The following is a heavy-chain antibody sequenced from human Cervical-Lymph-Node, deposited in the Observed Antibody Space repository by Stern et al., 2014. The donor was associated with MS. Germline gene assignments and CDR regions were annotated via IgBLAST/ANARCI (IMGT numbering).Heavy chain of an antibody. CDR2: IIPMVGTA. Sequence: VQLVQSGAEVKKPGSSVKVSCKASGGTFTSYAISWVRQAPGQGLEWMGGIIPMVGTAHYAQKFQGRVTITADESTSTAYMDLSSLRSEDTAIYYCATVGDHYDSSGYYYGYWGQGTQVTVSS. V-gene: IGHV1-69*01. CDR1: GGTFTSYA. CDR3: ATVGDHYDSSGYYYGY. D-gene: IGHD3-22*01. J-gene: IGHJ4*02.